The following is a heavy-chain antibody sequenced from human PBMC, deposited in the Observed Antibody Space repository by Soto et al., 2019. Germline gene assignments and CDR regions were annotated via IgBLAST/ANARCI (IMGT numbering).Heavy chain of an antibody. CDR1: GFTFRDHY. V-gene: IGHV3-72*01. J-gene: IGHJ3*02. Sequence: EVQLVESGGGLVQPGGSLRLSCVASGFTFRDHYMNWVRQAPGKGLEWVGRIGKKANSYSAESAAAVKGRFTISRDDSKNSLLMQMNSLKIEDTAVYFCARSGGDSSTWSDDAFDIWGQGAMVTVSS. D-gene: IGHD6-13*01. CDR2: IGKKANSYSA. CDR3: ARSGGDSSTWSDDAFDI.